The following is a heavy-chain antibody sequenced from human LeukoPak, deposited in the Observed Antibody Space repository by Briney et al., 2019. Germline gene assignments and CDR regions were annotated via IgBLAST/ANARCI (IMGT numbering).Heavy chain of an antibody. V-gene: IGHV3-23*01. Sequence: AGRSLRLSCAASGFTFRSYAMSWVRHAPGKGLEGVSVTNDRGDRTHYADSVRGRFTIASDNSENTLYLQMNSLRAEDTAVYYCAKRDDSGSSSKHYFDSWGQGTLVTVSS. D-gene: IGHD6-6*01. CDR1: GFTFRSYA. J-gene: IGHJ4*02. CDR2: TNDRGDRT. CDR3: AKRDDSGSSSKHYFDS.